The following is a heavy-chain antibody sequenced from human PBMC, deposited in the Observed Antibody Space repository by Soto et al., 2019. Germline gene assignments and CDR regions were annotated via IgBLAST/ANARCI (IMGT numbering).Heavy chain of an antibody. CDR1: GFSFSTYD. Sequence: PGGSLRLSCAASGFSFSTYDMNWVRQAPGKGLEWVSRLSSDGFGAAYADSVKGRFFISRDIARNTLFLQMNSLRADDTAVYYCARDLGGPDYWGRGTSVTVSS. D-gene: IGHD3-16*01. V-gene: IGHV3-74*03. CDR2: LSSDGFGA. J-gene: IGHJ4*02. CDR3: ARDLGGPDY.